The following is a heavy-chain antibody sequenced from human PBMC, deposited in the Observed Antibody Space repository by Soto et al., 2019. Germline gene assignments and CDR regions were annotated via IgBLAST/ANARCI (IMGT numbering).Heavy chain of an antibody. Sequence: QEQLVESGGGVVQPGRSLRLSCAASGFTFSSYGMHWVRQAPGKGLEWVAVIWYDGSNKYYADSVKGRFTISRDNSKNTLYLQMNSLRAEDTAVYYCARDQERYDHIWGSYRPGPFWGQGTLVTVSS. CDR3: ARDQERYDHIWGSYRPGPF. CDR1: GFTFSSYG. D-gene: IGHD3-16*02. V-gene: IGHV3-33*01. CDR2: IWYDGSNK. J-gene: IGHJ4*02.